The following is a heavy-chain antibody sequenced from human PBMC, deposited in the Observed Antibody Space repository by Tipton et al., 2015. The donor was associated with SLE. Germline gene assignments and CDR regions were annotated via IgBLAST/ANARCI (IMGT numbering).Heavy chain of an antibody. J-gene: IGHJ3*02. D-gene: IGHD3-3*01. CDR1: GGSINSGSYY. CDR3: ARGDYDFWSGYYTAFDI. CDR2: MFASGST. V-gene: IGHV4-61*02. Sequence: TLSLTCTVSGGSINSGSYYWAWVRQPAGKALEWIGRMFASGSTNYNPSLKSRVTISVDTSKNQFSLKLSSVTAADTAVYYCARGDYDFWSGYYTAFDIWGQGTMVTVSS.